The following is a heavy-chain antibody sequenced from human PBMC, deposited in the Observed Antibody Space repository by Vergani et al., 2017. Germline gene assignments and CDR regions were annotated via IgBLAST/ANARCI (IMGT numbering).Heavy chain of an antibody. Sequence: QVQLVQSGAEVKKPGSSVKVSCKASGATFRSNTISWVRQVPGQGLEWMGRIIPVLGKTKYAQDFQGRLTITADTSTGTAYMELTSLRSQDTAVYYCARDPRGDGGDPEDYYYGMDVWGQGTTVTVSS. CDR1: GATFRSNT. CDR3: ARDPRGDGGDPEDYYYGMDV. V-gene: IGHV1-69*08. CDR2: IIPVLGKT. J-gene: IGHJ6*02. D-gene: IGHD2-21*02.